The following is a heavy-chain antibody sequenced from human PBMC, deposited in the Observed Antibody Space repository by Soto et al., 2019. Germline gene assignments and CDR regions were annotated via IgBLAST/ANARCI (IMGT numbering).Heavy chain of an antibody. CDR2: ISPLLGTA. CDR3: ASRFDYGDNGLDV. J-gene: IGHJ6*02. CDR1: GGTFSSYT. V-gene: IGHV1-69*08. Sequence: QVQLVQSGAEVKKPGSSVKVSCKASGGTFSSYTFTWVRQAPGQGPEWMGRISPLLGTANYAQKFQGRVMITADKSTNTGYMALSSLRSGDTAIYYCASRFDYGDNGLDVWGQGTTVTVSS. D-gene: IGHD4-17*01.